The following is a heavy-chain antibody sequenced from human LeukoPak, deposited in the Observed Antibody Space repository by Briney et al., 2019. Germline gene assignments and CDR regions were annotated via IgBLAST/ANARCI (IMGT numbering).Heavy chain of an antibody. CDR3: ARVVVPAAMPDYFDY. CDR2: ISAYNGNT. Sequence: ASVXVXXXXXGXXXXXYGIXWVRQXPGQGLEWMGWISAYNGNTNYAQKLQGRVTMTTDTSTSTAYMELRSLRSDDTAVYYCARVVVPAAMPDYFDYWGQGTLVTVSS. CDR1: GXXXXXYG. D-gene: IGHD2-2*01. V-gene: IGHV1-18*01. J-gene: IGHJ4*02.